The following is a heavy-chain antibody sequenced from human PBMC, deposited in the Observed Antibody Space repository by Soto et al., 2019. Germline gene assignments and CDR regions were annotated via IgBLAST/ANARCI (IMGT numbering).Heavy chain of an antibody. D-gene: IGHD2-21*02. CDR2: ISYDGSNK. Sequence: QVQLVESGGGVVQPGRSLRLSCAASGFTFSSYGMHWVRQAPGKGLEWVAVISYDGSNKYYADSVKGRFTISRDNSKNTLYLQMNSVRAEDTAVYYCAKGASGDYYFDYWGQGTLVTVSS. CDR1: GFTFSSYG. CDR3: AKGASGDYYFDY. J-gene: IGHJ4*02. V-gene: IGHV3-30*18.